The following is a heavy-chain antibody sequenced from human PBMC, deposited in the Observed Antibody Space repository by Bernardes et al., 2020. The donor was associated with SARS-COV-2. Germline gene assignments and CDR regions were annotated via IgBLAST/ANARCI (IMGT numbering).Heavy chain of an antibody. CDR2: ISGSGGRT. D-gene: IGHD1-1*01. Sequence: GGYRRLSGEPSRFPFLSFSMRWVLPPPGKGLEWVSVISGSGGRTNYADSVKGRFTISRDNSKNTLFLQMNSLRAEDTAVYYCARPGTDYWGQGTLVTVSS. J-gene: IGHJ4*02. CDR3: ARPGTDY. CDR1: RFPFLSFS. V-gene: IGHV3-23*01.